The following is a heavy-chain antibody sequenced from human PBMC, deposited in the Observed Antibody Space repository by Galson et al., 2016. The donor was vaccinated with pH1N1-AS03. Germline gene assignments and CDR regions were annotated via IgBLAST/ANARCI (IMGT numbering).Heavy chain of an antibody. CDR2: ISYDGTEN. CDR3: ARGSLVRGVIMPSDY. CDR1: GFTFSSYT. J-gene: IGHJ4*02. D-gene: IGHD3-10*01. V-gene: IGHV3-30*04. Sequence: SGAEVKKAGWSLRLSCAASGFTFSSYTMHWVRQAPGKGLEWVTLISYDGTENRYADSVKGRFTISRDNSQNALYLQVDSLRAEDTAVYYCARGSLVRGVIMPSDYWGQGTLVTVSS.